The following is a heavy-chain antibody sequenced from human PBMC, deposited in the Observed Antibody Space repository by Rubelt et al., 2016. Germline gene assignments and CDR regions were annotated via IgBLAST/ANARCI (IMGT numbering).Heavy chain of an antibody. J-gene: IGHJ4*02. CDR2: ISAYNGNT. CDR3: ARDTRYSSSSNFDY. D-gene: IGHD6-13*01. CDR1: GYTFTSYA. Sequence: QVQLVQSGSELKKPGASVKVSCKASGYTFTSYAMNWVRQAPGQGLEWMGWISAYNGNTNYAQKLQGRVTMTTDTSTSTAYMELRSLRSDDTAVYYCARDTRYSSSSNFDYWGQGTLVTVSS. V-gene: IGHV1-18*01.